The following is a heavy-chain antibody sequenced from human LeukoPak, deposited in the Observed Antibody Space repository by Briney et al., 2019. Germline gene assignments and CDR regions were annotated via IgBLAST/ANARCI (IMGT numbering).Heavy chain of an antibody. CDR1: GFTFDDYA. V-gene: IGHV3-9*01. CDR2: ISWNSGSI. Sequence: GRSLRLSCAASGFTFDDYAMHWVRQAPGKGLEWVSGISWNSGSIGYADSVKGRFTISRDNAKKSLYLQMDGLRAEDTAVYYCARDPDSSGWYDYWGQGTLVTVSS. J-gene: IGHJ4*02. CDR3: ARDPDSSGWYDY. D-gene: IGHD6-19*01.